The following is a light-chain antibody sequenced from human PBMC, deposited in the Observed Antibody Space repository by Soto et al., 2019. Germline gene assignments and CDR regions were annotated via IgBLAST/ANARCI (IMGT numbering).Light chain of an antibody. CDR3: XXXXXXXXT. CDR1: QSVLYSSNNRNY. V-gene: IGKV4-1*01. Sequence: DIVMTQSPDSLAVSLGERATINCKSSQSVLYSSNNRNYLAWYQQKPGQPPKLLIYWASTRESGVPDRFSGSGSETDFTLXXXXXQAXXXXXXXXXXXXXXXXTXGQGTKVEIK. J-gene: IGKJ1*01. CDR2: WAS.